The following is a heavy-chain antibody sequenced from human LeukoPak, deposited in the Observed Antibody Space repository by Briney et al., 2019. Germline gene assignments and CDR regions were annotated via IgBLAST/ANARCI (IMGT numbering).Heavy chain of an antibody. CDR2: IRGSGGST. Sequence: GGSLRLTCAASGFTFSGYAMSWVRQAPGKGLEWVSAIRGSGGSTYYADSVKGRFTISRDNSKNTLYLQMNSLRAEDTAVYYCAKSDPYDSGGNSENIDYWGQGTLVTVSS. V-gene: IGHV3-23*01. J-gene: IGHJ4*02. CDR1: GFTFSGYA. CDR3: AKSDPYDSGGNSENIDY. D-gene: IGHD4-23*01.